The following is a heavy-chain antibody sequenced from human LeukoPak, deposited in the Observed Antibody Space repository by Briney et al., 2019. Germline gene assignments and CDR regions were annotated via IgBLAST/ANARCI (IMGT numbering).Heavy chain of an antibody. V-gene: IGHV4-59*01. Sequence: SETLSLTCTVSGGSISSYYWSWIRQPPGKGLEWIGYIYYNGNTNYNPSLKSRVTISVATSKNQFSLKLNSVTPADTAVYYCARVDPRGYGYFDYWGQGTLVTVSS. CDR1: GGSISSYY. CDR2: IYYNGNT. J-gene: IGHJ4*02. D-gene: IGHD5-18*01. CDR3: ARVDPRGYGYFDY.